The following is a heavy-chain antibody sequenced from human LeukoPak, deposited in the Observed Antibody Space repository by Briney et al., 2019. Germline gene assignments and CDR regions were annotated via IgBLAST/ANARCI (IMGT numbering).Heavy chain of an antibody. J-gene: IGHJ4*02. CDR1: GFTFSDYW. D-gene: IGHD3-16*01. CDR3: ARVGYVDEAFDK. V-gene: IGHV3-7*03. CDR2: IRQEGDKR. Sequence: PGGSLRLSCAPSGFTFSDYWMTWVPDAPGKGREWVANIRQEGDKRSYGVRVMGRFGISRDNAENTLYLQLNRLRGEDTALYYCARVGYVDEAFDKWGEGVLVTVSS.